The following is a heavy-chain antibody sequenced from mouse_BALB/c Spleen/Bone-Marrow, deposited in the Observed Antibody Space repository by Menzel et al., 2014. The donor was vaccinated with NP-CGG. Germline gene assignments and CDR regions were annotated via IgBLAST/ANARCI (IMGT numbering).Heavy chain of an antibody. D-gene: IGHD1-1*01. CDR1: EYEFPSHD. Sequence: EVQLVESGGGLVQPGESLKLSCESNEYEFPSHDMSWVRKTPERRLELVAAINSDGGSTYYPDTMERRFIISRDNSKKTLYLQMSSLRSEDTAFYYCARHGDYYGSSLFAYWGQGTLVTVSA. CDR3: ARHGDYYGSSLFAY. CDR2: INSDGGST. J-gene: IGHJ3*01. V-gene: IGHV5-2*01.